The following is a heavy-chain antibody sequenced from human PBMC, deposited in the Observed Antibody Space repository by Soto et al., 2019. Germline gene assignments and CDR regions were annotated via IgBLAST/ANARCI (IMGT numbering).Heavy chain of an antibody. V-gene: IGHV3-30*18. CDR2: ISYDGNNK. D-gene: IGHD4-17*01. J-gene: IGHJ6*02. CDR3: AKFLQLGDYAYYYYGMDV. CDR1: GFTFSSYG. Sequence: GGSLRLSCAASGFTFSSYGMHWVRQAPGKGLEWVAVISYDGNNKYYADSVKGRFTISRDNSKNTLYLQMNSLRAEETAVYYCAKFLQLGDYAYYYYGMDVWGQGTTVTVSS.